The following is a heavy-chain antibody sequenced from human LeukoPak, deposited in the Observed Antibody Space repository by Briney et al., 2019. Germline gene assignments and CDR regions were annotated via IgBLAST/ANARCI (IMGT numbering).Heavy chain of an antibody. CDR3: ARTTTPFDD. J-gene: IGHJ4*02. V-gene: IGHV4-59*01. CDR2: ISYSGST. Sequence: SVTLSLTCTVSGGSISSYYWSWMRQPPGKGLEWIGYISYSGSTNYSPSLKGRVTISVDTSKNHFSLNLTSVTAADTAVYYCARTTTPFDDWGQGTLVTVSS. D-gene: IGHD4-11*01. CDR1: GGSISSYY.